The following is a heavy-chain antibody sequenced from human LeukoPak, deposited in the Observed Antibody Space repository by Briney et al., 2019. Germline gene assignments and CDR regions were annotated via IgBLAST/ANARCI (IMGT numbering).Heavy chain of an antibody. CDR1: GDSISSYY. J-gene: IGHJ4*02. CDR2: IYYSGST. V-gene: IGHV4-59*01. CDR3: AREVPIVRGLRWDY. Sequence: SETLSLTCTVSGDSISSYYWNWVRQSPGKGLEWIGFIYYSGSTNCDPSLKSRVTISIDTSKNQYSLKLRSVTAADTAVYYCAREVPIVRGLRWDYWGQGTLVTVSS. D-gene: IGHD3-10*01.